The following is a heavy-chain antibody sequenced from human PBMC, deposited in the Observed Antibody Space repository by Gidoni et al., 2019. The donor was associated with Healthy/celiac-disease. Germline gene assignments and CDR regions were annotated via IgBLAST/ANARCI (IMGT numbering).Heavy chain of an antibody. V-gene: IGHV3-20*01. CDR3: ARDVRLYDSSGYYYAYFDY. D-gene: IGHD3-22*01. Sequence: EVQLVASGGGVVRPGGSLRLSCSASCFPFSYYGMSWVRQAPGKGLEWVAGINWNGGSTGYADSVKGRFTISRDNAKNSLYLQMNSLRAEDTALYHCARDVRLYDSSGYYYAYFDYWGQGTLVTVSS. J-gene: IGHJ4*02. CDR2: INWNGGST. CDR1: CFPFSYYG.